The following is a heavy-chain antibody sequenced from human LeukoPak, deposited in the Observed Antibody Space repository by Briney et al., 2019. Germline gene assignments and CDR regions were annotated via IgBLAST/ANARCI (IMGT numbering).Heavy chain of an antibody. J-gene: IGHJ6*02. V-gene: IGHV3-74*01. D-gene: IGHD3-10*02. CDR2: INSDGSST. Sequence: PGGSLRLSCAASGFTFSSYWMHWVRQAPGKGLVWVSRINSDGSSTSYADSVKGRFTISRDNAKNTLYLQVNSLRAEDTAVYYCARLPVPLRYYGMDVWGQGTTVTVSS. CDR3: ARLPVPLRYYGMDV. CDR1: GFTFSSYW.